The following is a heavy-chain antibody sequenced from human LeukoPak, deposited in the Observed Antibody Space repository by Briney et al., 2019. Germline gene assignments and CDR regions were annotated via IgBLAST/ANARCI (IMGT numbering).Heavy chain of an antibody. D-gene: IGHD2-15*01. CDR1: GGSFSGYY. J-gene: IGHJ6*03. CDR2: INHSGST. V-gene: IGHV4-34*01. Sequence: SETLSLTCAVYGGSFSGYYWSWIRQPPGKGLDWIGEINHSGSTNYNPSLKSRVTISVDTSKNQFSLKLSSVTAADTAVYYCARGYPYCSGGSCPGTRRANEKKRKYYMDVWGKGTTVTVSS. CDR3: ARGYPYCSGGSCPGTRRANEKKRKYYMDV.